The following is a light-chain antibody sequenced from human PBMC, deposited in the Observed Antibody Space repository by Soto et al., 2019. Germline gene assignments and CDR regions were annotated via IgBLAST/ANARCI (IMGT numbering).Light chain of an antibody. CDR3: QHYSNWPLT. CDR2: GAS. CDR1: QSVSSD. Sequence: EIVMTQSPATLSVSPGETATLSCRASQSVSSDLAWYQQKPGQAPRLLIYGASTRATGIPARFSGSGSGTEFTLTISSLQSEDFAVYYCQHYSNWPLTFGGGTKVEIK. J-gene: IGKJ4*01. V-gene: IGKV3-15*01.